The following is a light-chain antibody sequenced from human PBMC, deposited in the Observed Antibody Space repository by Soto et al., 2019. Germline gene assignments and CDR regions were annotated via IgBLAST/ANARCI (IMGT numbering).Light chain of an antibody. Sequence: EIVLTQSPATLSSFPGDRVTLSCRASQYINTRLAWYQHRPGQSPRLLIYQTSLRAAGIPARFSASGSGTDFTLTISDVQPEDFAVYYCQQYGISGTFGQGTKVDI. CDR2: QTS. CDR3: QQYGISGT. V-gene: IGKV3D-11*03. J-gene: IGKJ1*01. CDR1: QYINTR.